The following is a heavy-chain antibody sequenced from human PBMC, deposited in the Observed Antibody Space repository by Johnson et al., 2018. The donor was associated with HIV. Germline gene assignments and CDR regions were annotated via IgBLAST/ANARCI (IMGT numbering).Heavy chain of an antibody. V-gene: IGHV3-13*01. CDR1: GFTFSIYD. CDR3: ARGKGWLDVFDM. D-gene: IGHD3-22*01. J-gene: IGHJ3*02. CDR2: IGVTSDT. Sequence: VQLVESGGGLVQPGGSLRLSCAASGFTFSIYDMHWVRQTTGKGLEWVSAIGVTSDTYYPGSVKGRFTISRDNAKKSLYLQMNSLRAGDTAVYYCARGKGWLDVFDMWGQGTMVTVSS.